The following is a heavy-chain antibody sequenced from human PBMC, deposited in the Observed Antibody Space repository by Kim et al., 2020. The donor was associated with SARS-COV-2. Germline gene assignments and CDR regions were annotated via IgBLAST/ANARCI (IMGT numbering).Heavy chain of an antibody. V-gene: IGHV3-21*01. J-gene: IGHJ4*02. Sequence: GGSLRLSCTASGFTFSSYSMNWVRQAPGKGLEWVSSISSSSSYIYYADSVKGRFTISRDNAKNSLYLQMNSLRAEDTAVYYCARERYFDWPGNYFDYWGQGTLVTVSS. CDR3: ARERYFDWPGNYFDY. CDR1: GFTFSSYS. CDR2: ISSSSSYI. D-gene: IGHD3-9*01.